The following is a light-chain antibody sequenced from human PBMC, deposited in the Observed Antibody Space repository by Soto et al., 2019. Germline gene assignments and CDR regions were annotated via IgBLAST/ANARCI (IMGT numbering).Light chain of an antibody. Sequence: HSALTQPASVSGSPGQSITISCTGTSSDVGGYNHVSWYQQHPNKAPKLMIYEVINRPSGISNRFSGSKSANTASLTISGLQSEDEADYYCCSYTSSYTWVFGGGTKLTVL. V-gene: IGLV2-14*01. CDR2: EVI. J-gene: IGLJ3*02. CDR1: SSDVGGYNH. CDR3: CSYTSSYTWV.